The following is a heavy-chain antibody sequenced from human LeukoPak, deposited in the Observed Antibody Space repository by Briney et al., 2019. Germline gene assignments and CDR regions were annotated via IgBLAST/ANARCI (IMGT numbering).Heavy chain of an antibody. D-gene: IGHD2-15*01. V-gene: IGHV3-30-3*01. CDR1: GFTFSSYA. Sequence: GGSLRLSCAASGFTFSSYAMHWVRQAPGKGLEWVAVISYDGSNKYYADSVKGRFTISRDNSKNTLYLQMNSLRAEDTAVYYCARDRDIVVVVVDYWGQGTLVTVSS. CDR3: ARDRDIVVVVVDY. J-gene: IGHJ4*02. CDR2: ISYDGSNK.